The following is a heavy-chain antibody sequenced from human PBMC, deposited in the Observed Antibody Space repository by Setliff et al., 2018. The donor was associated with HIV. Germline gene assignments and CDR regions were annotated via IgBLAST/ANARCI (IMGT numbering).Heavy chain of an antibody. J-gene: IGHJ4*02. CDR3: ARGTKYSVAGTRGYYFDS. CDR2: INHSGST. D-gene: IGHD6-19*01. V-gene: IGHV4-34*01. Sequence: PSETLSLTCAVYGGSFSGYYWSWIRRPPGQGLEWIGEINHSGSTKYNPSLKSRVTISVNTSKNQFSLKLNSVTAADTAVYYCARGTKYSVAGTRGYYFDSWGQGTLVTVSS. CDR1: GGSFSGYY.